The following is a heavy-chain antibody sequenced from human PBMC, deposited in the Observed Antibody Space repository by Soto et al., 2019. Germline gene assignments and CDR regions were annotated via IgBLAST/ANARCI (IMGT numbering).Heavy chain of an antibody. Sequence: PGGSLRLSCAASGFIFSKVWMNWVRQAPGKGLEWVGRIKSNTDGGTTDYGPAVKGRFTISRDDSKNTLYLEMSSLKTEDTGVYYCTTSPGVVVTTPSDYWGQGALVTVSS. V-gene: IGHV3-15*07. J-gene: IGHJ4*02. D-gene: IGHD2-21*02. CDR3: TTSPGVVVTTPSDY. CDR1: GFIFSKVW. CDR2: IKSNTDGGTT.